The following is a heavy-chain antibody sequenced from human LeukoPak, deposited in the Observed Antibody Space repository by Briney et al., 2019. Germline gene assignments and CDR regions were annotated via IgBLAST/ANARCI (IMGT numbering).Heavy chain of an antibody. CDR1: GFTFSSYS. Sequence: GGSLRLSCAASGFTFSSYSMHWVRQAPGKGLEWVAFIRYDGSNKYYADSVKGRFTISRDNSKNTLYLQMNSLRAEDTAVYYCAKEGSGITMVRGVIKTDYYYYYMDVWGKGTTVTISS. CDR2: IRYDGSNK. V-gene: IGHV3-30*02. J-gene: IGHJ6*03. CDR3: AKEGSGITMVRGVIKTDYYYYYMDV. D-gene: IGHD3-10*01.